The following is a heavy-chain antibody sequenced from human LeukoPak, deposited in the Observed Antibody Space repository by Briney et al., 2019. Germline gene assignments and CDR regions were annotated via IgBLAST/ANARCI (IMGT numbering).Heavy chain of an antibody. CDR2: IYYSGTT. Sequence: SETLSLTCTVSGGSISSSSYYWGWIRQPPGKGLEWIGNIYYSGTTYDNPSLKSRVAISVDTSKNQFSLKLSSVTAADTAVYYCARGSTILPPRDILTGYSNTVDPWGQGTLVTVSS. CDR3: ARGSTILPPRDILTGYSNTVDP. D-gene: IGHD3-9*01. J-gene: IGHJ5*02. V-gene: IGHV4-39*01. CDR1: GGSISSSSYY.